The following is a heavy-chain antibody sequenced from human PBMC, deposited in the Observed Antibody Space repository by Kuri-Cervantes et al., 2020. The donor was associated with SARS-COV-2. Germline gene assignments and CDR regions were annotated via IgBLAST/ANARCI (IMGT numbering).Heavy chain of an antibody. CDR2: IGTAGDT. D-gene: IGHD3-16*01. Sequence: GESLKISCAASGFTFSSYDMHWVRQATGKGLEWVSAIGTAGDTYYPGSVKGRFTISRENAKNSLYLQMNSLRAGDTAVYYCARDLGGPRFGGMDVWVQGTTVTVSS. CDR3: ARDLGGPRFGGMDV. J-gene: IGHJ6*02. CDR1: GFTFSSYD. V-gene: IGHV3-13*01.